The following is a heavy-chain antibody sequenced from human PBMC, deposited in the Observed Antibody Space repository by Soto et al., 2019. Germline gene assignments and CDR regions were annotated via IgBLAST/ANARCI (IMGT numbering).Heavy chain of an antibody. CDR1: GGTFSSYA. Sequence: QVQLVQSGAEVKKPGSSVKVSCKASGGTFSSYAISWVRQAPGQGVEWMGGIIPIFGTANYAQKFQGRVTITADESTSTAYMELSSLRSEDTAVYYCARIGRRYSSSGNWFDPWGQGTLVTVSS. D-gene: IGHD6-13*01. V-gene: IGHV1-69*01. CDR3: ARIGRRYSSSGNWFDP. CDR2: IIPIFGTA. J-gene: IGHJ5*02.